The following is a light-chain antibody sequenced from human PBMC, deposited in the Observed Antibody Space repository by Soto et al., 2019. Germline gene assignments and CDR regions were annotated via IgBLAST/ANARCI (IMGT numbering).Light chain of an antibody. CDR1: QSVSNY. CDR3: QQRSNWPPIT. CDR2: DAS. Sequence: VLTQSPATLSLSPGERATLSCRASQSVSNYLAWYQQKPGQAPRLLIYDASSRASGIPARFSGSGSGTDFTLTISSLEPEDFAVYYCQQRSNWPPITFGQGTRLEIK. V-gene: IGKV3-11*01. J-gene: IGKJ5*01.